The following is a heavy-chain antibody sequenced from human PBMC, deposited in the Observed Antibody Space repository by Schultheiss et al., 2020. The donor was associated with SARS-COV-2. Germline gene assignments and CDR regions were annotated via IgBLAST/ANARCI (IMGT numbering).Heavy chain of an antibody. Sequence: GESLKISCAASGFTFSSYSMNWVRQAPGKGLEWVSAISGSGGSTYYADSVKGRFTISRDNAKNSLYLQMNSLRAEDTAVYYCARGMVAVPRHWFDPWGQGALVTVSS. CDR2: ISGSGGST. D-gene: IGHD2-15*01. J-gene: IGHJ5*02. V-gene: IGHV3-21*01. CDR3: ARGMVAVPRHWFDP. CDR1: GFTFSSYS.